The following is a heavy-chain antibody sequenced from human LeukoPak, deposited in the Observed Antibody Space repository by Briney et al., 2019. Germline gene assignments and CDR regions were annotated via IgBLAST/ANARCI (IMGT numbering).Heavy chain of an antibody. V-gene: IGHV4-31*03. CDR3: ARGNYDFWSGYYDAFDI. Sequence: SETLSLTCTVSGGSISSGGYYWSWIRQHPGKGLEWIGYIYYSGSTYYNPSLKSRVTISVDTSKNQFSLKLSSVTAADTAVYYRARGNYDFWSGYYDAFDIWGQGTMVTVSS. CDR2: IYYSGST. J-gene: IGHJ3*02. D-gene: IGHD3-3*01. CDR1: GGSISSGGYY.